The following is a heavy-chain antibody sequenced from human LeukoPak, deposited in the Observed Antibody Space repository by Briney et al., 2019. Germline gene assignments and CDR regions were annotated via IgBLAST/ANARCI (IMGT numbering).Heavy chain of an antibody. CDR1: GFTFRSYG. V-gene: IGHV3-23*01. J-gene: IGHJ4*02. D-gene: IGHD2-15*01. CDR2: ISASGRTT. CDR3: AKLCSGGSCYWNY. Sequence: GGSLRLSCAASGFTFRSYGMSWVRQAPGKGLEWVSHISASGRTTDYADSVKGRFTISRDNSKNTVYLQMNSLRAEDTAVYYCAKLCSGGSCYWNYWGQGTLVTVSS.